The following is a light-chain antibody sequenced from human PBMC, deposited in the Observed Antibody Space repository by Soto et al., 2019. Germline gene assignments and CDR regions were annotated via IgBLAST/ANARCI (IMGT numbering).Light chain of an antibody. CDR3: QQYNNWPPPLT. CDR1: QSVSSN. V-gene: IGKV3-15*01. J-gene: IGKJ4*01. CDR2: GAS. Sequence: EIVMTQSPATLSVSPGERATLSCRASQSVSSNLAWYQQKAGQAPRLLIYGASTRATGVPARFSGSGSGTEVTLTISSLQSEDFAVYFCQQYNNWPPPLTFGGGTKVEIK.